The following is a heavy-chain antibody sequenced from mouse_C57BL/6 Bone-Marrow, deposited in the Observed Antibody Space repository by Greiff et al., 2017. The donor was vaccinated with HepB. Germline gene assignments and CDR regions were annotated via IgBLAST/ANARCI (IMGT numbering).Heavy chain of an antibody. V-gene: IGHV1-63*01. Sequence: QVQLQQSGAELVRPGTSVKMSCKASGYTFTNYWIGWAKQRPGQGLEWIGDIYPGGGYTNYNEKFKGKATLTADKSSSTAYMQFSSLTSEDSAIYYCARGATAGFDYWGQGTTLTVSS. CDR2: IYPGGGYT. CDR3: ARGATAGFDY. CDR1: GYTFTNYW. J-gene: IGHJ2*01. D-gene: IGHD1-2*01.